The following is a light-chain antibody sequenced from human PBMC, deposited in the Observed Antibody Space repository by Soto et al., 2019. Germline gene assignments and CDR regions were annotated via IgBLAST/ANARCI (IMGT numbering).Light chain of an antibody. CDR2: DNN. Sequence: QSVLTQPPSVSAAPGQKVTISCSGGSSNIGNNYVSWYQQLPGTAPKLLTYDNNKRPSGIPDRFSGSKSGTSATLGITGLQTGDEADYYCGTWDSSLSAYVFGTGTKVTVL. V-gene: IGLV1-51*01. CDR1: SSNIGNNY. J-gene: IGLJ1*01. CDR3: GTWDSSLSAYV.